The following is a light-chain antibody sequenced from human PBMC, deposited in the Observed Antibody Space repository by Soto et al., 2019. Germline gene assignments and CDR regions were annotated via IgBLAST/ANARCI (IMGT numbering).Light chain of an antibody. CDR2: KVS. CDR1: QSLVHSDGIAY. Sequence: DVFMTQSPLSLPVTLGQPASISCRSTQSLVHSDGIAYFSWFQQRPGRSPRRLIYKVSNRDSGVPARFSGSGSGTDFALKISRVEAEDVGVYYCMQGTHWPITFGQGTRLEI. V-gene: IGKV2-30*02. CDR3: MQGTHWPIT. J-gene: IGKJ5*01.